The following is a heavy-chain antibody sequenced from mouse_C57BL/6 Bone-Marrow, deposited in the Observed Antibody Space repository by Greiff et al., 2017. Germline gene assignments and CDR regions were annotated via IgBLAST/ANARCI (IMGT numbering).Heavy chain of an antibody. CDR2: IYPGDGDT. J-gene: IGHJ4*01. Sequence: QVQLQHSGPELVKPGASVKISCKASGYAFSSSWMNWVKQRPGKGLEWIGRIYPGDGDTNYNGKFKGKATLTADKSSSTAYMQLSSLTSEDSAVYFCAREGGLTGGLLYAMDYWGQGTSVTVSS. CDR1: GYAFSSSW. CDR3: AREGGLTGGLLYAMDY. D-gene: IGHD4-1*01. V-gene: IGHV1-82*01.